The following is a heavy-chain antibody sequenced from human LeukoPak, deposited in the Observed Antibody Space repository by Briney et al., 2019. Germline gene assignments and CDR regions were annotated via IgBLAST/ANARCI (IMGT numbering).Heavy chain of an antibody. Sequence: GGSLRLSCAASGFAFSSYAMSWVRQAPGKGLEWVSDISGSGGSTHYADSVKGRFTISRDNSKNTLSLQMNSLRAEDTAVYYCAKESDISGWYGVDYWDQGTVVTVSS. D-gene: IGHD6-19*01. CDR1: GFAFSSYA. J-gene: IGHJ4*02. CDR3: AKESDISGWYGVDY. V-gene: IGHV3-23*01. CDR2: ISGSGGST.